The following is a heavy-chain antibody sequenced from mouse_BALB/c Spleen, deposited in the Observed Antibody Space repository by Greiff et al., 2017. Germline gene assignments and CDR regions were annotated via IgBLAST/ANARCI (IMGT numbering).Heavy chain of an antibody. CDR2: ISSGSSTI. J-gene: IGHJ4*01. CDR1: GFTFSSFG. CDR3: ARSGLHYYAMDY. Sequence: EVHLVESGGGLVQPGGSRKLSCAASGFTFSSFGMHWVRQAPEKGLEWVAYISSGSSTIYYADTVKGRFTISRDNPKNTLFLQMTSLRSEDTAMYYCARSGLHYYAMDYWGQGTSVTVSS. V-gene: IGHV5-17*02. D-gene: IGHD2-2*01.